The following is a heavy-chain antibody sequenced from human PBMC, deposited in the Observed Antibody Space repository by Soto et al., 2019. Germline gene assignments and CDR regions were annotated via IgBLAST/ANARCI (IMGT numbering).Heavy chain of an antibody. CDR1: GFSLNTNGVG. CDR2: IYWDDDK. V-gene: IGHV2-5*02. J-gene: IGHJ4*02. Sequence: QITLKASGPTLVKPTQTLTLTCIFSGFSLNTNGVGVGWIRQPPGTALEWLALIYWDDDKRYSPSLNNRLTNTKDTSNDQVVLTMPNMDPVDTATYSCAHRRGAPGHFHYWGQGTLVTVSS. CDR3: AHRRGAPGHFHY.